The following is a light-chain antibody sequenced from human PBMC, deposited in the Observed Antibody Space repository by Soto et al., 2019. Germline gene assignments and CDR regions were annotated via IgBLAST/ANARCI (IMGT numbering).Light chain of an antibody. CDR2: CAS. J-gene: IGKJ1*01. Sequence: DIVLTQSPDSLAVSLGERATINCKSSQSVLYSSTDKNYLAWYQQKPGQPPKLLIYCASARESGATDRFSGSGSGTDFTLTISSLQAEDVAIYYCQQYYSLPRTFGQGTKVEVK. V-gene: IGKV4-1*01. CDR1: QSVLYSSTDKNY. CDR3: QQYYSLPRT.